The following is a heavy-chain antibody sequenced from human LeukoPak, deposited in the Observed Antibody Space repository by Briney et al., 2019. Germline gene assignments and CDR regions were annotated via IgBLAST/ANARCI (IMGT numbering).Heavy chain of an antibody. V-gene: IGHV1-18*04. CDR1: GFTFTGYY. CDR2: ISTSNGDT. D-gene: IGHD3-16*01. J-gene: IGHJ4*02. CDR3: AREGLGELTLDY. Sequence: ASVKVSCKASGFTFTGYYMYWVRQAPGQGLEWMGWISTSNGDTKYAQKLQGRVTMTTDTSTSTAYMELRNLRSDDTAVYYCAREGLGELTLDYWGQGTLVTVSS.